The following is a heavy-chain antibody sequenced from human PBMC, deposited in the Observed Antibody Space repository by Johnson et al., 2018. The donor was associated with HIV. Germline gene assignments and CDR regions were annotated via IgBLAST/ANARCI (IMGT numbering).Heavy chain of an antibody. V-gene: IGHV3-30*04. CDR2: ISYDGSNK. CDR1: GFTFSSYA. D-gene: IGHD6-13*01. J-gene: IGHJ3*02. Sequence: QVQLVESGGGVVQPGRSLRLSCAVSGFTFSSYAMHWVRQAPGKGLEWVALISYDGSNKYYADSVKGRFTISRDNSKNTLYLQMNSLRAEDTAVYYCARDQRRSSWYTEGEKVGNAFDIWGQGTMVTVSS. CDR3: ARDQRRSSWYTEGEKVGNAFDI.